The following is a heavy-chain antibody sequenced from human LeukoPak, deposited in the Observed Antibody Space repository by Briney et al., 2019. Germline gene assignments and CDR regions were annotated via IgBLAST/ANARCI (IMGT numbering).Heavy chain of an antibody. V-gene: IGHV4-34*01. Sequence: SETLSLTCAVHGGSFSAYYWSWIRQPPGKGLEWIGEINHSGSTNYIPSLQSRVTMSVDTSKSQFSLRLTSVTAADTAVYYCARVRFAGDYGYYGMDVWGQGTTVTVSS. CDR3: ARVRFAGDYGYYGMDV. D-gene: IGHD3-16*01. CDR2: INHSGST. CDR1: GGSFSAYY. J-gene: IGHJ6*02.